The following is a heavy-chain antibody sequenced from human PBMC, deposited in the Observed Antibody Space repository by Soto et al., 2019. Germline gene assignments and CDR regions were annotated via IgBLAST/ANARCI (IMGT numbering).Heavy chain of an antibody. J-gene: IGHJ5*02. V-gene: IGHV4-31*03. D-gene: IGHD6-13*01. CDR1: GGSISSGGYY. CDR3: ARDLKLRIAAAGYFDP. Sequence: SETLSLTCTVSGGSISSGGYYWSWIRQHPGKGLEWIGYIYYSGSTYYNPSLKSRVTISVDTSKNQFSLKLSSVTAADTAVYYCARDLKLRIAAAGYFDPWGQGTLVTLSS. CDR2: IYYSGST.